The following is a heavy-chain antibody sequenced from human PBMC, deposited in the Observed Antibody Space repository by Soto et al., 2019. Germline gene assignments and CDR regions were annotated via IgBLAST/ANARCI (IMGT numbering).Heavy chain of an antibody. D-gene: IGHD3-3*01. V-gene: IGHV4-34*01. CDR1: GGSFSGYY. CDR2: INHSGST. Sequence: SETLSLTCAVYGGSFSGYYWSWIRQPPGKGLEWIGEINHSGSTNYNPSLKSRVTISVDTSKNQFSLKLSSVTAADTAVYYCARELRFLEWRSYYYYYMDVWGKGTTVTVSS. CDR3: ARELRFLEWRSYYYYYMDV. J-gene: IGHJ6*03.